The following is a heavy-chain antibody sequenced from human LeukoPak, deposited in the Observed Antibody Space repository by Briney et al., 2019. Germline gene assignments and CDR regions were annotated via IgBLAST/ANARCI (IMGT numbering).Heavy chain of an antibody. D-gene: IGHD3-9*01. Sequence: GGSLRLSCAASGFTFSSNSMNWVRQAPGKGLEWVSSISSSGNSVFYVDSLKGRFTISRDNAKNSLYLQMNSLRAEDTAVYYCAKDRDILTGYYFDYWGQGTLVTVSS. V-gene: IGHV3-21*01. J-gene: IGHJ4*02. CDR3: AKDRDILTGYYFDY. CDR1: GFTFSSNS. CDR2: ISSSGNSV.